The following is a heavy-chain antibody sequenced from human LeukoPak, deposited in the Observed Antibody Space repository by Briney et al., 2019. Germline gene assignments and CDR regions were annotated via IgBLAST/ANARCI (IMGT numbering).Heavy chain of an antibody. CDR1: GFTFSTYG. CDR3: AKDLGGCSAECTPD. Sequence: PGGSLRLSCAASGFTFSTYGMGWVRQAPGKGLEWVSAISGSGGSTYYADSVKGRFTISRDNSKNTLYLQMSSLSAEDTAEYYCAKDLGGCSAECTPDWGHGILVTVSS. V-gene: IGHV3-23*01. J-gene: IGHJ4*01. D-gene: IGHD2-15*01. CDR2: ISGSGGST.